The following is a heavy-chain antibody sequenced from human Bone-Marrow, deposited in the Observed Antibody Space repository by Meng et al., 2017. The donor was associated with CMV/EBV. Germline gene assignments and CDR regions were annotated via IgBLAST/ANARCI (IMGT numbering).Heavy chain of an antibody. Sequence: GESLKISCAASGFTFNTYYMSWVRQAPGKGLEWVANIKQDGSESYYVDSVKGRFTVSRDNAKGSLFLQMHSLRAEDTAGYYCAGEGGAFGLWGRGTLVAASS. J-gene: IGHJ2*01. CDR1: GFTFNTYY. V-gene: IGHV3-7*01. CDR2: IKQDGSES. D-gene: IGHD3-3*01. CDR3: AGEGGAFGL.